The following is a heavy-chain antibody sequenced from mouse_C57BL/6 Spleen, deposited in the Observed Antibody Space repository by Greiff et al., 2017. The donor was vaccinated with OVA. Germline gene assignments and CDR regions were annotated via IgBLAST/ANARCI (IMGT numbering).Heavy chain of an antibody. CDR2: IYPGDGDT. J-gene: IGHJ3*01. D-gene: IGHD3-2*02. CDR3: ARRSSGYPFAY. V-gene: IGHV1-82*01. CDR1: GYAFSSSW. Sequence: QVQLQQSGPELVKPGASVKISCKASGYAFSSSWMNWVKQRPGKGLEWIGRIYPGDGDTNYNGKFKGKATLTADKSSSTAYMQLSSLTSEDSAVYFCARRSSGYPFAYWGQGTLVTVSA.